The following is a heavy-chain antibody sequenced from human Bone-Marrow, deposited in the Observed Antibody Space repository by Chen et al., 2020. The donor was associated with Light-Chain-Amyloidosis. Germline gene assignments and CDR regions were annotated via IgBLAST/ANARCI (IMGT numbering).Heavy chain of an antibody. CDR3: AKDISYDDILPGYPADAFDI. CDR2: ISGSGGSR. V-gene: IGHV3-23*01. D-gene: IGHD3-9*01. J-gene: IGHJ3*02. Sequence: GGSLSLSGAAPGFAFSSYTMGWVRQAPGKGLEWVSTISGSGGSRYYGDSVKGRLTISRDNSKNALFLQMNSLRAEDTAVYYCAKDISYDDILPGYPADAFDIWGQGTMVTVSS. CDR1: GFAFSSYT.